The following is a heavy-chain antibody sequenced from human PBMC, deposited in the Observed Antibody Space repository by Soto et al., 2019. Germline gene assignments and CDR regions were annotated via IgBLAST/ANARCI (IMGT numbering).Heavy chain of an antibody. Sequence: QVHLQQWGAGLLKPSETLSLTCAVYGGSFSGYYWSWIRQPPGKGLEWIGEINHSGSTNYHPSLKRRVTLSVDTSENQFSLKLSSVTAADTAVYYCASPIRSTGGGYWGQGTLVTVSS. CDR2: INHSGST. CDR1: GGSFSGYY. V-gene: IGHV4-34*01. D-gene: IGHD4-17*01. J-gene: IGHJ4*02. CDR3: ASPIRSTGGGY.